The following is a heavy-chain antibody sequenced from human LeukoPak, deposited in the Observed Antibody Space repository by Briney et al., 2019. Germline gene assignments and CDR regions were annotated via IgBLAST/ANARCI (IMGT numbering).Heavy chain of an antibody. CDR2: IHASGTT. CDR3: ARDGADVYGRAFDY. V-gene: IGHV4-4*07. D-gene: IGHD3-10*01. Sequence: PSETLSLTCNVSGGSISSYFWTWIRQPAGKGLEWIGRIHASGTTDYNSSLKSRVSMSVDTSKNQFSLKLTSVTAADTAVYFCARDGADVYGRAFDYWGQGTLVSVSS. J-gene: IGHJ4*02. CDR1: GGSISSYF.